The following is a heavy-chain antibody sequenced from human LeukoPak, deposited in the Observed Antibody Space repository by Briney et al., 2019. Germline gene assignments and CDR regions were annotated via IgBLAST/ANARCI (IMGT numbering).Heavy chain of an antibody. Sequence: GGSLRLSCAASGFTFSSYEMNWVRQAPGKGLEWVSYISSSGSTIYYADSVKGRFTISRDNAKNSLYLQMNSLRAEDTAMYYCVRRYRSGLSDYFDHWGQGTLVTVSS. V-gene: IGHV3-48*03. J-gene: IGHJ4*02. D-gene: IGHD6-19*01. CDR3: VRRYRSGLSDYFDH. CDR2: ISSSGSTI. CDR1: GFTFSSYE.